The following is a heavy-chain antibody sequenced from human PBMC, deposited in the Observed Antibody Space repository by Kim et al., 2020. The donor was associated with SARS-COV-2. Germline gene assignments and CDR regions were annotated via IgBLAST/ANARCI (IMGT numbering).Heavy chain of an antibody. V-gene: IGHV3-15*01. Sequence: PVKGRFTISRDDSKNTLYLQMNSLKTEDTAVYYCTTEGDYYSSSWYYFDYWGQGTLVTVSS. D-gene: IGHD6-13*01. CDR3: TTEGDYYSSSWYYFDY. J-gene: IGHJ4*02.